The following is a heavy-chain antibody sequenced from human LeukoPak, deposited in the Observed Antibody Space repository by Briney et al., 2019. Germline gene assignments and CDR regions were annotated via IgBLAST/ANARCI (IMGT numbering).Heavy chain of an antibody. CDR3: ARGYYDSRGDY. D-gene: IGHD3-22*01. J-gene: IGHJ4*02. CDR1: GSTFSSW. CDR2: INSDGSAT. Sequence: GGSLRLSCAASGSTFSSWMHWVRQAPGKGLVWVSRINSDGSATNYADSVKGRFTISRDNAKNTLYLQMNSLRAEDTAVYYCARGYYDSRGDYWGQGTLVTVSS. V-gene: IGHV3-74*01.